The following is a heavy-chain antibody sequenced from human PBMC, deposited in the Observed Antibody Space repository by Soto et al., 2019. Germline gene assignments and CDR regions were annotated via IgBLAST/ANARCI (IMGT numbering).Heavy chain of an antibody. CDR1: GGTFSSYT. V-gene: IGHV1-69*08. D-gene: IGHD6-13*01. Sequence: QVQLVQSGAEVKKPGSSVKVSCKASGGTFSSYTISWVRQAPGQGLEWMGRIIPILGIANYAQKFQGRLTITADKSTSTAYMELSSLRSEDTAVYYCARDPSIAAAGTGSYWGQGTLVTVSS. J-gene: IGHJ4*02. CDR2: IIPILGIA. CDR3: ARDPSIAAAGTGSY.